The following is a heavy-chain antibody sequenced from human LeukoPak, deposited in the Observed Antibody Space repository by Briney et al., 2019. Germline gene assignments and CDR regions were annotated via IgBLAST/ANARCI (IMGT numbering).Heavy chain of an antibody. CDR2: ISYDGSNK. CDR1: GFTFSSYW. V-gene: IGHV3-30*18. J-gene: IGHJ6*02. CDR3: AKDYDSSGFEVYYHYGMDV. D-gene: IGHD3-22*01. Sequence: GGSLRLSCAASGFTFSSYWMSWVRQAPGKGLEWVADISYDGSNKYYADSVKGRFTISRDNSKNTLYLQMNSLRAEDTAVYYCAKDYDSSGFEVYYHYGMDVWGQGTTVTVSS.